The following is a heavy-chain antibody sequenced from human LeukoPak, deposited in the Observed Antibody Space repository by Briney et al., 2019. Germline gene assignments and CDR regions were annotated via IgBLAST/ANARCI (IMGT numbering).Heavy chain of an antibody. CDR1: GYTFTGYY. D-gene: IGHD6-19*01. CDR3: ARGYSSGRYGDY. Sequence: ASVKVSCKTSGYTFTGYYMHWVRQAPGQGLEWMGWINPNSGGTNYAQKFQGRVTMTRDTSISTAYMELSRLRSDDTAVYYCARGYSSGRYGDYWGQGTLVTVSS. CDR2: INPNSGGT. J-gene: IGHJ4*02. V-gene: IGHV1-2*02.